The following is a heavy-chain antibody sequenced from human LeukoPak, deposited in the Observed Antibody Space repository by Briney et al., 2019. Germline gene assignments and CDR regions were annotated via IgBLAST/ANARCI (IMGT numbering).Heavy chain of an antibody. V-gene: IGHV6-1*01. CDR3: ARVRYSSDPLARHYFDY. Sequence: SQTLSLTCAITGDSVSSNSATWSWLRQSPSRGLEWLGRTYYRSKWYNDYAVSVKSRITINPDTSKNQFSLQLNSVTPEDTAVYYCARVRYSSDPLARHYFDYWGQGTLVTVSS. CDR2: TYYRSKWYN. J-gene: IGHJ4*02. CDR1: GDSVSSNSAT. D-gene: IGHD6-19*01.